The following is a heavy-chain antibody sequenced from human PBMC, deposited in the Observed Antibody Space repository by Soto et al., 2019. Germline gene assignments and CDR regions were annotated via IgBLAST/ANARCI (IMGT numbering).Heavy chain of an antibody. Sequence: QVQLVQSGAEVKKPGASVKVSCKASGYTFTSYGISCVRQAPGQGLEWLGWVSAYNGNTNYAQKLQGSVTMNTDTATSTAYMELRSLRADDTAVYYCARPLLIYGDPNYYYYGMDVWGQGTTVTVSS. J-gene: IGHJ6*02. CDR3: ARPLLIYGDPNYYYYGMDV. V-gene: IGHV1-18*04. CDR1: GYTFTSYG. D-gene: IGHD4-17*01. CDR2: VSAYNGNT.